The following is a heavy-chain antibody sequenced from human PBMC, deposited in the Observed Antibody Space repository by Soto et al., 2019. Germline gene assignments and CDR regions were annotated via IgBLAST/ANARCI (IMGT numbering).Heavy chain of an antibody. D-gene: IGHD3-9*01. CDR1: GDSINNDNYY. V-gene: IGHV4-30-4*08. CDR3: ARGYTLTGYDLTRRDFLDS. J-gene: IGHJ4*02. Sequence: QVQLQESGPGLVEPSQTLSLTCTVSGDSINNDNYYWSWIRQPPGKGLEWVAHLFNSGSTYYNPSLQSRPTMSVDTSRAQFSLNLRSVTVADSAVYFCARGYTLTGYDLTRRDFLDSWGQGILVTVSS. CDR2: LFNSGST.